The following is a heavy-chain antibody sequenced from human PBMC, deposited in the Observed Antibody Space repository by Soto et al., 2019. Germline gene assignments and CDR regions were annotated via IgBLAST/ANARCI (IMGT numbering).Heavy chain of an antibody. CDR1: GGSISSGGYS. J-gene: IGHJ4*02. CDR2: IYYSGST. V-gene: IGHV4-30-2*03. CDR3: ARHLGVMAVFDY. Sequence: SETLSLTCAVSGGSISSGGYSWSWIRQPPGKGLEWIGSIYYSGSTYYNPSLKSRVTISVDTSKNQFSLKLSSVTAADTAVYYCARHLGVMAVFDYGAPETLVTV. D-gene: IGHD3-16*01.